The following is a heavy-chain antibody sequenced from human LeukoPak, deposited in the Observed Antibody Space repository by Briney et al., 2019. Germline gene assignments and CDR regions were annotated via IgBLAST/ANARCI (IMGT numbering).Heavy chain of an antibody. CDR2: ISSSSSYI. V-gene: IGHV3-21*01. Sequence: GGSLRLSCEVSGFTLSSYTMNWVRQAPGKGLEWVSSISSSSSYIYYADSVKGRFTISRDNAKNSLYLQMNSLRAEDTAVYYCASTPDEAPDYWGQGTLVTVSS. CDR1: GFTLSSYT. CDR3: ASTPDEAPDY. J-gene: IGHJ4*02.